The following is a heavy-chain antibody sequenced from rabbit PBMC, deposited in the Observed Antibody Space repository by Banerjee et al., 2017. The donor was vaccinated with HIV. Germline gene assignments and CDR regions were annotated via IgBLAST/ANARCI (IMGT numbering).Heavy chain of an antibody. CDR1: GFTLSNYW. CDR3: AREHSYADYGDFNL. CDR2: IDAGGSDRT. V-gene: IGHV1S40*01. Sequence: QSLEESGGDLVKPGESLTLTCKASGFTLSNYWMCWVRQAPGKGLELIACIDAGGSDRTLYASWAKGRFTISKTSSTTVSLKMTSLTAADTAAYFCAREHSYADYGDFNLRGPGTLVTVS. J-gene: IGHJ4*01. D-gene: IGHD2-1*01.